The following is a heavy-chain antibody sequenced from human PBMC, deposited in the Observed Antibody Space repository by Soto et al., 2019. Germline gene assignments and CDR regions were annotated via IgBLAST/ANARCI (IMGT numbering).Heavy chain of an antibody. D-gene: IGHD1-26*01. CDR1: GFTFSSYA. Sequence: PGGSLRLSCAASGFTFSSYAMSWVRQAPGKGLEWVSAISGSGGSTYYADSVKGRFTISRDNSKNTMYLQMNSLRAEDTAVYYCAKGIVGATGRFDYWGQGTLVTVSS. CDR2: ISGSGGST. J-gene: IGHJ4*02. V-gene: IGHV3-23*01. CDR3: AKGIVGATGRFDY.